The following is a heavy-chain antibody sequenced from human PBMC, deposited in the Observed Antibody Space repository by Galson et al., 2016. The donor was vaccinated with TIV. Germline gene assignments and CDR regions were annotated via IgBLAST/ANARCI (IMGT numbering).Heavy chain of an antibody. Sequence: CAISGDSVSSDSAAWNWVRQSPSRGLEWLGRTYYRSRWYYDYKVSVKSRINIKPDTSKNQFSLQLNSVTPEDTAVYYCTRAAGKNGASCYATCETFDIWGQETMLTLSS. CDR3: TRAAGKNGASCYATCETFDI. J-gene: IGHJ3*02. CDR2: TYYRSRWYY. V-gene: IGHV6-1*01. D-gene: IGHD2-2*01. CDR1: GDSVSSDSAA.